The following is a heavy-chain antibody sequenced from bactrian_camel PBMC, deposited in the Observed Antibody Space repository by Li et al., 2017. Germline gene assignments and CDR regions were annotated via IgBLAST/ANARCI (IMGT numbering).Heavy chain of an antibody. CDR3: AADPARFCWVQGNEYYY. V-gene: IGHV3S53*01. CDR2: SDTDGTT. D-gene: IGHD5*01. J-gene: IGHJ4*01. CDR1: GDTNNKRC. Sequence: VQLVESGGGSVQPGGSLSLSCAAAGDTNNKRCVGWFRQAPGKEREGIAASDTDGTTKYADSVKGRFTISKDSAKSILYLEMNSLKPEDTAIYYCAADPARFCWVQGNEYYYWGQGTQVTVS.